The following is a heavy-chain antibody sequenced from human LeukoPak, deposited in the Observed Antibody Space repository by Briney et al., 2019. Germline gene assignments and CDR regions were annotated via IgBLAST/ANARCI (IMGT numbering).Heavy chain of an antibody. Sequence: GGSLRLSCAASGFTFRSYSMNWVRQAPGKGLWWVSSISISRSYIYKADPAKVRFTISRDNAKNSLYLQMNSLRAEDTAVYYCARGGYDILTDSDYWGQGTMVTVSS. CDR3: ARGGYDILTDSDY. V-gene: IGHV3-21*01. CDR2: ISISRSYI. CDR1: GFTFRSYS. D-gene: IGHD3-9*01. J-gene: IGHJ4*02.